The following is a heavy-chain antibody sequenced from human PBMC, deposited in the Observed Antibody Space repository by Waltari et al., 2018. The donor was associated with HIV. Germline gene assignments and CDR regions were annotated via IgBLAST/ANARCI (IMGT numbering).Heavy chain of an antibody. CDR3: AGEVGYCSGGTCYSGWFDP. Sequence: QVQLPESGPGLVKPSETLSPTCAVSGYPISSGYYWGWPRQPPGKGLEWIGSIQHSGSTYYNPSLKSRVTLSVDTSKNHFSLKLNSVTAADKAVYYCAGEVGYCSGGTCYSGWFDPWGQGTLVTVSS. D-gene: IGHD2-15*01. V-gene: IGHV4-38-2*01. CDR1: GYPISSGYY. CDR2: IQHSGST. J-gene: IGHJ5*02.